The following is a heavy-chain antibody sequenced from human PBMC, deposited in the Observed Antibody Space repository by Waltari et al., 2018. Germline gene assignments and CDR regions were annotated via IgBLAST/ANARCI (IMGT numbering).Heavy chain of an antibody. CDR3: ARDPIFSSSSGGFDY. V-gene: IGHV4-61*01. Sequence: QVQLQESGPGLVKPSETLSLTCAVSGGSVSGTRYYWSWIRQPPGKGLEWIGYIHNTGRTNYNPALNSRVTRSADASKNHFSLKLTSVTAADTAVYYCARDPIFSSSSGGFDYWGQGTLVTVSS. D-gene: IGHD6-6*01. CDR2: IHNTGRT. J-gene: IGHJ4*02. CDR1: GGSVSGTRYY.